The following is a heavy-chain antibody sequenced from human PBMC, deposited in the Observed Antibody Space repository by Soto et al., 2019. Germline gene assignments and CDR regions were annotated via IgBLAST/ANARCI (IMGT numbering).Heavy chain of an antibody. CDR3: ARVGIGDCSSTSCYTDYFDY. Sequence: QVQLVQSGAEVKKPGASVKVSCKASGYTFTSYGISWVRQAPGQGLEWMGWISAYNGNTNYAQKFQGRVTITADESTSTAYMELSSLRSEDTAVYYCARVGIGDCSSTSCYTDYFDYWGQGTLVTVSS. V-gene: IGHV1-18*01. D-gene: IGHD2-2*02. CDR1: GYTFTSYG. J-gene: IGHJ4*02. CDR2: ISAYNGNT.